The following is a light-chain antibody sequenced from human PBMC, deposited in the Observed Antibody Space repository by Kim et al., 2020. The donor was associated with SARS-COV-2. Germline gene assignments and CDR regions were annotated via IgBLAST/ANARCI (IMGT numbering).Light chain of an antibody. CDR1: NIGSKS. CDR2: YDS. V-gene: IGLV3-21*04. Sequence: SYELTQPPSVSVAPGKTARITCGGNNIGSKSVHWSQQKPGQAPVLVISYDSDRPSGIPERFSGSNSGNTAALTISRVEAGDEADYYCQVWDSSSDHWVFGGGTQLTVL. J-gene: IGLJ3*02. CDR3: QVWDSSSDHWV.